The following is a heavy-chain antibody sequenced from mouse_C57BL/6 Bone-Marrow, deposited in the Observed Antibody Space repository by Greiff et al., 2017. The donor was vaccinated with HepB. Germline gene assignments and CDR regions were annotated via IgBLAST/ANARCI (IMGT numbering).Heavy chain of an antibody. J-gene: IGHJ1*03. CDR2: ISNGGGST. V-gene: IGHV5-12*01. D-gene: IGHD1-1*01. CDR1: GFTFSDYY. CDR3: ARQRFITTVDWYFDV. Sequence: EVQLVESGGGLVQPGGSLKLSCAASGFTFSDYYMYWVRQTPEKRLEWVAYISNGGGSTYYPDTVKGRFTISRDNAKNTLYLQMSRLKSEDTAMYYCARQRFITTVDWYFDVWGTGTTVTVSS.